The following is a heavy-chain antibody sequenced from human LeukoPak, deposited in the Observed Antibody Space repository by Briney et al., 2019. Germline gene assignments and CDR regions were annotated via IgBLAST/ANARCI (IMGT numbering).Heavy chain of an antibody. Sequence: ASVKVSCKASGYTFTDYYTHWLRQAPGHGPEWMGWIYPNNGATFYAQKFQGRVMMTTDASIHTTYMELTSLRSDDTAVYYCARDPYPKYSTGWYSNYWGQGTLVTVSS. J-gene: IGHJ4*02. CDR3: ARDPYPKYSTGWYSNY. D-gene: IGHD6-19*01. CDR1: GYTFTDYY. V-gene: IGHV1-2*02. CDR2: IYPNNGAT.